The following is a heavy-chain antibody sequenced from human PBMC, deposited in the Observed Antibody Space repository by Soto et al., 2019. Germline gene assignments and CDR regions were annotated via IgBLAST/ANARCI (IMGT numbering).Heavy chain of an antibody. D-gene: IGHD1-7*01. Sequence: EVQLLESGGGLVQPGGSLRLSCAASGFTFSSYGMTWVRQAPGKGLECVSFSSATGAGTYSADSVKGRFTISRDNSKNTLYLQMTSRRADDTAVYYCAKDRRAGGNYGFYSDFWGQGAMVIVSS. V-gene: IGHV3-23*01. CDR2: SSATGAGT. CDR3: AKDRRAGGNYGFYSDF. J-gene: IGHJ4*02. CDR1: GFTFSSYG.